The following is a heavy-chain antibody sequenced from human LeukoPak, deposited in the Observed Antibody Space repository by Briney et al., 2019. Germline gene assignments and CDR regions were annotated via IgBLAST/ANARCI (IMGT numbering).Heavy chain of an antibody. V-gene: IGHV4-38-2*02. D-gene: IGHD3-10*01. CDR1: GYSISSGYY. CDR3: ARDGSGSYEYYYYYYMDV. J-gene: IGHJ6*03. CDR2: IYHSGST. Sequence: SETLSLTCTVPGYSISSGYYWGWIRQPPGKGLEWIGSIYHSGSTYYNPSLKSRVTISVDTSKNQFSLKLSSVTAADTAVYYCARDGSGSYEYYYYYYMDVWGKGTTVTVSS.